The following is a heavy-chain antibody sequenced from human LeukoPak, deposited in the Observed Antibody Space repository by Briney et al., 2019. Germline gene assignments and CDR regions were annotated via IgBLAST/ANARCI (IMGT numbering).Heavy chain of an antibody. Sequence: GGSLRLSCAASGFTVSSDYMSWVRQAPGKGLEWVSIIYSGGDTYYADSVKGRFTISRDNSKNTSYLQMNSLRAEDTAVYYCARDRYSTIFGGWGQGTLVTVSS. J-gene: IGHJ4*02. D-gene: IGHD3-3*01. V-gene: IGHV3-66*02. CDR2: IYSGGDT. CDR3: ARDRYSTIFGG. CDR1: GFTVSSDY.